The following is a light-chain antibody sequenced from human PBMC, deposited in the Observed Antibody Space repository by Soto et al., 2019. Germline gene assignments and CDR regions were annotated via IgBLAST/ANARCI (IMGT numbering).Light chain of an antibody. CDR2: DAS. V-gene: IGKV3-11*01. J-gene: IGKJ1*01. CDR1: QSVSSY. Sequence: PGERATLSCSASQSVSSYLAWYQQKPGQAPRLLIYDASNRATGIPARFSGSGSGTDFTLTISSLEPEDFAVYYCQQRSNWPPWTFGQGTKVDI. CDR3: QQRSNWPPWT.